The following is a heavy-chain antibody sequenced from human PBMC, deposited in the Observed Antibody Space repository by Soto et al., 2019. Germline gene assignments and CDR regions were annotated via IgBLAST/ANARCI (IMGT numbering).Heavy chain of an antibody. J-gene: IGHJ4*02. CDR1: GYTFTSYG. CDR2: ISVHNGNT. CDR3: ARDGSTDFWSFDN. Sequence: GASVKVSCKASGYTFTSYGISCVRQAPGQGLEWMGWISVHNGNTKYAQNFQGRVTMTTDTSTTTAYMELRSLRSDDTAVYYCARDGSTDFWSFDNWVQGTLVTVSS. V-gene: IGHV1-18*01. D-gene: IGHD3-3*01.